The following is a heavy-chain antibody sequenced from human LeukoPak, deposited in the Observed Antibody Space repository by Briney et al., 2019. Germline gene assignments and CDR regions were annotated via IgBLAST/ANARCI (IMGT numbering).Heavy chain of an antibody. CDR3: ARMATSSPYYFDY. Sequence: SVKVSCKASGGTFSSYAISWVRQAPGQGLEWMGGIIPIFGAANYAQKFQGRVTITADESTSTAYMELSSLRSEDTAVYYCARMATSSPYYFDYWGQGTLVTVSS. CDR1: GGTFSSYA. V-gene: IGHV1-69*01. CDR2: IIPIFGAA. D-gene: IGHD5-24*01. J-gene: IGHJ4*02.